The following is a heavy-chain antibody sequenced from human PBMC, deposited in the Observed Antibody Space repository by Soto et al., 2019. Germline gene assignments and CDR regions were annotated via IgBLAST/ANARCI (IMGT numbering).Heavy chain of an antibody. D-gene: IGHD3-16*01. CDR1: GFTFSSYG. J-gene: IGHJ3*02. Sequence: QVQLVESGGGVVQPGRSLRLSCAASGFTFSSYGMHWVRQAPGKGLEWVAVISYDGSNKYYADSVKGRFTISRDNSKNTLYLQMNSLRAEDTAGYYWAMPLGGGDAFDIWGQGTMVTVSS. CDR3: AMPLGGGDAFDI. V-gene: IGHV3-30*03. CDR2: ISYDGSNK.